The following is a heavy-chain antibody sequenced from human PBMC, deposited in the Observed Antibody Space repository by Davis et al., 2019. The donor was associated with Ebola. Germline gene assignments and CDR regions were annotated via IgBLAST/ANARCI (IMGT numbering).Heavy chain of an antibody. D-gene: IGHD6-13*01. CDR1: GGTFSSYA. CDR3: ARSSGSSTWYTLADYYYVMDV. CDR2: ISASNGNT. V-gene: IGHV1-18*01. Sequence: AASVKVSCKASGGTFSSYAISWVRQAPGQGLEWMGWISASNGNTDYAQNLQGRVTVTTDTSTSTAYMELRSLRSDDTAVYYCARSSGSSTWYTLADYYYVMDVWGQGTTVTVSS. J-gene: IGHJ6*02.